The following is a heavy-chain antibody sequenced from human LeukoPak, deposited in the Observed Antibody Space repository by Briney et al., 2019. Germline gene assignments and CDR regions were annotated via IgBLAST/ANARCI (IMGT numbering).Heavy chain of an antibody. CDR2: ISSSGSTI. Sequence: GGSLRLSCAASGFMFSRYSMNWVRQAPGKGLEWVSYISSSGSTIYYADSVKGRFTISRDNAKNSLYLQMNSLRAEDTAVYYCARGQDVCSGGSCYSTPLIFDYWGQGTLVTVSS. J-gene: IGHJ4*02. CDR3: ARGQDVCSGGSCYSTPLIFDY. V-gene: IGHV3-48*04. CDR1: GFMFSRYS. D-gene: IGHD2-15*01.